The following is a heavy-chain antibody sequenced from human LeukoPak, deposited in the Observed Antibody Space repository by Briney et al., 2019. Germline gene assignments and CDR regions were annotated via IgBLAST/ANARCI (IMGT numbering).Heavy chain of an antibody. CDR3: ARNSAEATSRSWFDP. J-gene: IGHJ5*02. Sequence: SETLSLTCSVFDGSISNYYWSWIRQPPGKGLEWIGYAYYSGSTTYNPSLESRVTISVDTSKNQFSLKLTTVTAADTAVYYCARNSAEATSRSWFDPWGQGTLVTVSS. V-gene: IGHV4-59*08. CDR1: DGSISNYY. CDR2: AYYSGST. D-gene: IGHD6-19*01.